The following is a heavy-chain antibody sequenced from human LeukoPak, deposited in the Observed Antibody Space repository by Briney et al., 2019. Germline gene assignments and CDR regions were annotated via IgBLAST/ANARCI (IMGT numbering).Heavy chain of an antibody. CDR3: TRRVGAYAFDY. CDR2: IRSKANSYAT. CDR1: GFTFSGSA. D-gene: IGHD1-26*01. V-gene: IGHV3-73*01. J-gene: IGHJ4*02. Sequence: AGGSLKLSCAASGFTFSGSAMHWVRQASGKGLEWVGRIRSKANSYATAYAASVKGRFTISRDDSKNTAYLQMNSLKTEDTAVYYCTRRVGAYAFDYWGQGTLVTASS.